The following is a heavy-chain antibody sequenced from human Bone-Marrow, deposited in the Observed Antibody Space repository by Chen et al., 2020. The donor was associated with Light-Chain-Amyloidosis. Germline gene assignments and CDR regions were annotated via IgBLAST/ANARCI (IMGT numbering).Heavy chain of an antibody. J-gene: IGHJ6*02. CDR2: IWYDGNNK. D-gene: IGHD3-10*01. CDR3: ARDARYGSGSPRLYYGMDV. V-gene: IGHV3-33*01. CDR1: GFTLSSYG. Sequence: QAQLVESGGGVVQPGRSLRLSCAASGFTLSSYGLHWVRQAPGKGLEWVAVIWYDGNNKYYADSVKGRFTISRDNSKNTLYLQMNSLSAEDTAVYYCARDARYGSGSPRLYYGMDVWGQGTTVTVSS.